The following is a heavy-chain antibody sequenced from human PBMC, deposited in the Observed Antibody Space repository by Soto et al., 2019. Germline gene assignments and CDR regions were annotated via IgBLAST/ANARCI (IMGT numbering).Heavy chain of an antibody. J-gene: IGHJ4*02. CDR1: GFTFSSYG. Sequence: QVQLVESGGGVVQPGRSLRLSCAASGFTFSSYGMHWVRQAPGKGLEWVAVISYDGSNKYYADSVKGRFTISRDNSKNTLYLQMNSLRAEDTAVYYCAKVVGLDFWSGYSDFDYWGQGTLVTVSS. D-gene: IGHD3-3*01. V-gene: IGHV3-30*18. CDR2: ISYDGSNK. CDR3: AKVVGLDFWSGYSDFDY.